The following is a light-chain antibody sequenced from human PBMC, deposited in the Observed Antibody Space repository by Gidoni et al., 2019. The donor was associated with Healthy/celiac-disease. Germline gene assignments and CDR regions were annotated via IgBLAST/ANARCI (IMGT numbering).Light chain of an antibody. J-gene: IGKJ1*01. CDR3: QQCNSYFWT. Sequence: IQMTQSPSTLSASVGDRVTITCRASQSISSWLAWYQQKPGQAPKLLLYKASSLESGVPSRFSGSGSGTEFTLTISSLQPDDFATYYCQQCNSYFWTFGQGTKVEIK. CDR1: QSISSW. V-gene: IGKV1-5*03. CDR2: KAS.